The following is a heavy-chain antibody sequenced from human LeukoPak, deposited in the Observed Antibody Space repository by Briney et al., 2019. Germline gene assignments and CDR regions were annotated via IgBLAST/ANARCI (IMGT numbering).Heavy chain of an antibody. D-gene: IGHD5-24*01. CDR1: GGSISSYY. Sequence: SETLSLTCTVSGGSISSYYWSGIRQPAGKGLEWIWRIYTSGSTNYNPSLKSRVTISVDTSKNQFSLKLSSVTAADTAVYYCARETRDGYNYLRLRYFDYWGQGTLVPVSS. V-gene: IGHV4-4*07. CDR3: ARETRDGYNYLRLRYFDY. J-gene: IGHJ4*02. CDR2: IYTSGST.